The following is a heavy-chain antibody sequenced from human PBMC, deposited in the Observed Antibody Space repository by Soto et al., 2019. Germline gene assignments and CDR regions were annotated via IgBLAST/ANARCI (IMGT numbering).Heavy chain of an antibody. V-gene: IGHV1-2*02. D-gene: IGHD2-2*01. CDR3: ARLRPEVVLPTDIVFV. CDR2: INPLSGVT. CDR1: GYTFNCYY. J-gene: IGHJ6*02. Sequence: XSVKVSCKASGYTFNCYYMHLVRQAPGQGLEWMGWINPLSGVTNYAQKFQVRVTMTRDTSISTAYMELNRLRSDDTAVYYCARLRPEVVLPTDIVFVWGHGTTVTVSS.